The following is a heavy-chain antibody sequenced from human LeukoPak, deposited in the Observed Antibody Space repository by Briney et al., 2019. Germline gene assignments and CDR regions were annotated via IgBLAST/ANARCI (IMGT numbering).Heavy chain of an antibody. V-gene: IGHV4-59*10. CDR1: SGSFSGYY. J-gene: IGHJ2*01. CDR3: ARGQYHLLYWYFDL. Sequence: SETLSLTCAVYSGSFSGYYWSWIRQPPGKGLEWIGRIYSSGSTNYNPSLKSRVTMSVDTSKNQFSLQLSSVTAADTAVYYCARGQYHLLYWYFDLWGRGTLVTVSS. D-gene: IGHD2-2*01. CDR2: IYSSGST.